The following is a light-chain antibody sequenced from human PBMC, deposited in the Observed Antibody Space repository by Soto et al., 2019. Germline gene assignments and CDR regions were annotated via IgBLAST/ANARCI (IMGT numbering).Light chain of an antibody. Sequence: EIVMTPSPASLSVSPGERATLSCRASQSVSSNLAWYLQKPGQVPRLLIYDSATRATGVPARFSGSGSGPEFTLTISSLQSEDFAVYYCQQYNRWPLTFGQGTMVEIK. CDR1: QSVSSN. V-gene: IGKV3-15*01. CDR2: DSA. CDR3: QQYNRWPLT. J-gene: IGKJ1*01.